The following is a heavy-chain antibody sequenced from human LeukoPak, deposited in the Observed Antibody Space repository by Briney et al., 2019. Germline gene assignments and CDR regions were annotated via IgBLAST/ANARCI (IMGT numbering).Heavy chain of an antibody. J-gene: IGHJ6*03. V-gene: IGHV1-69*05. Sequence: SVKVSCKASGGTFSSYAISWVRQAPGQGLEWMGGIIPIFGTANYAQKFQGRVTITTDESTSTAYMELSSLRSEDTAVYYCARDRSPSDYRSHHYYYMDVWGKGTTVTVSS. CDR3: ARDRSPSDYRSHHYYYMDV. CDR2: IIPIFGTA. D-gene: IGHD2-15*01. CDR1: GGTFSSYA.